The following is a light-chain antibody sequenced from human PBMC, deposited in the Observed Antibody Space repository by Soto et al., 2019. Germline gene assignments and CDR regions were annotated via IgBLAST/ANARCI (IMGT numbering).Light chain of an antibody. CDR1: QSVSIW. CDR2: KSS. J-gene: IGKJ1*01. CDR3: QQFNTSPWT. V-gene: IGKV1-5*03. Sequence: TQSPGTLSLSPGERATLSCRASQSVSIWLAWYQQKPGRAPKLLIYKSSILESGVPSRFSGSGSGTEFTLTISSLQPDDFATYYCQQFNTSPWTFGQGTKVDIK.